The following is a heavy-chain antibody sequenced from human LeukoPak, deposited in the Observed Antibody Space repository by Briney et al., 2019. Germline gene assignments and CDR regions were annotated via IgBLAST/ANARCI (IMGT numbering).Heavy chain of an antibody. CDR1: GYTFTGYY. CDR2: INPNSGGT. J-gene: IGHJ6*03. V-gene: IGHV1-2*02. D-gene: IGHD2-15*01. CDR3: ARGLCSGGSCYSDSWYYYYYYMDV. Sequence: ASVKVSCKASGYTFTGYYMHWVRQAPGQGLEWMGWINPNSGGTNYAQKFQGRVTMTRDTSISTAYMELSRLRSDDTAVYYCARGLCSGGSCYSDSWYYYYYYMDVWGKGTTVTVSS.